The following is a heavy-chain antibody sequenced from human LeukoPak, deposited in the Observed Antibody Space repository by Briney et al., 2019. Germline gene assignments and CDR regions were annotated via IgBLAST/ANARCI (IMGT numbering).Heavy chain of an antibody. CDR3: AARGFRGAFDI. CDR1: GYTFTSYA. J-gene: IGHJ3*02. CDR2: INAGNGDT. D-gene: IGHD2-21*01. Sequence: GASVKVSCKASGYTFTSYAIQWVRQAPGQRLEWMGWINAGNGDTKYSQRFQGRVTITRDTSASTAYMELSSLRSEDTAVYYCAARGFRGAFDIWGQGTMATVSS. V-gene: IGHV1-3*01.